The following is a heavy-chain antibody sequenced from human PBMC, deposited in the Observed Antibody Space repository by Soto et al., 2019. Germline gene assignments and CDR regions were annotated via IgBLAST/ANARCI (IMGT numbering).Heavy chain of an antibody. CDR2: ISGSGDST. J-gene: IGHJ3*02. V-gene: IGHV3-23*01. CDR3: AKDGGYCSGGSCYVDEAFDI. Sequence: GGSLRLSCAASGFTFSSYAMSWVRQAPGKGLEWVSAISGSGDSTYYADSVKGRFTISRDNSKNTLYLQMNSLRAEDTAVYYCAKDGGYCSGGSCYVDEAFDIWGQGTMVTVSS. D-gene: IGHD2-15*01. CDR1: GFTFSSYA.